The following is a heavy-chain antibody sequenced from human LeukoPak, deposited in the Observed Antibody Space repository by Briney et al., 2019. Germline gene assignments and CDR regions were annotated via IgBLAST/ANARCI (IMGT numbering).Heavy chain of an antibody. J-gene: IGHJ3*02. CDR1: RFTFSSYA. CDR3: AKCYYDSSGYYFGAFDI. D-gene: IGHD3-22*01. Sequence: PGGSLRLSCAASRFTFSSYAMSWVRQAPGKGLEWVSAISGSGGSTYYADSVKGRFTISRDNSKNTLYLQMNSLRAEDTAVYYCAKCYYDSSGYYFGAFDIWGQGTMVTVSS. V-gene: IGHV3-23*01. CDR2: ISGSGGST.